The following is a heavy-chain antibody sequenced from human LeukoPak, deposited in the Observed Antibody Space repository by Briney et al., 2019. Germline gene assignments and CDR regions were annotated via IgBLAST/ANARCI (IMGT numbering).Heavy chain of an antibody. J-gene: IGHJ4*02. D-gene: IGHD4-17*01. CDR3: ARGPPYGV. CDR1: GSTFSSYD. CDR2: ITSSSYR. Sequence: KPGGSLRLSCAASGSTFSSYDMNWVRQAPGKGLEWVYTITSSSYRYHGDSVKGRFTISRDNAKNSLYLQMNSLRADDTAVYYCARGPPYGVWGQGTLVTVSS. V-gene: IGHV3-21*01.